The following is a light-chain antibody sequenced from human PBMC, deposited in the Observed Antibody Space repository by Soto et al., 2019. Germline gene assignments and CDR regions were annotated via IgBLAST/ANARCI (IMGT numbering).Light chain of an antibody. V-gene: IGLV2-14*01. CDR1: SSDIGAYDY. CDR2: EVS. Sequence: QSALTQPASLSGSPGQSITISCTGTSSDIGAYDYVSWFQQHPGKAPKLMISEVSNRPSGVSNRFSGSKSRNTASLTISGLQVEDVAEYFCVSYTPTSTHVFGIGNKVTVL. CDR3: VSYTPTSTHV. J-gene: IGLJ1*01.